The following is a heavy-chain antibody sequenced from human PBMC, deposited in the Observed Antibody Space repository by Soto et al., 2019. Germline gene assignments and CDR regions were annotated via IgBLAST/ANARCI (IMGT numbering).Heavy chain of an antibody. CDR3: ARGLLYPYHHFDY. J-gene: IGHJ4*02. V-gene: IGHV5-51*01. CDR2: IHPQYSDT. Sequence: GESLKISCKGSGYSFTDYWIGWVRQMPGKGLEWMAIIHPQYSDTKYSPSFQGRVTIPADRSINTAYLQWSSLTASDTAMYYCARGLLYPYHHFDYWGQGTLVTVSS. CDR1: GYSFTDYW. D-gene: IGHD3-3*01.